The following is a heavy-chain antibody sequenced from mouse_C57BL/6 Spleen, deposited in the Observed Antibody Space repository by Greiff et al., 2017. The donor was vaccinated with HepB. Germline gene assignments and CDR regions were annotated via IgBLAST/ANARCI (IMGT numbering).Heavy chain of an antibody. CDR3: ARIAEATAY. D-gene: IGHD3-2*02. CDR1: GFTFSDYG. V-gene: IGHV5-17*01. CDR2: ISSCSSTI. J-gene: IGHJ3*01. Sequence: EVKLVESGGGLVKPGGSLKLSCAASGFTFSDYGMHWVRQAPEKGLVWVAYISSCSSTIYYADTVKGRFTIARDNAKNTLFLQMTSLRSEDTAMYDCARIAEATAYWGQGTLVTVSA.